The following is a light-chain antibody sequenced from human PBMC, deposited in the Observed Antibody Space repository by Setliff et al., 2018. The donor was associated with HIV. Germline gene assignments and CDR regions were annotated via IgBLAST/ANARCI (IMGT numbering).Light chain of an antibody. Sequence: QSALTQPPSASGAPGQRVTISCSGSSSNIGSNTVNWYQHLPGTTPKLLIYSNNQRPSGVPDRFSGSKSGTSASLAISGLQSEDEADYYCAAWDDSLNGLYVFGSGTRSPS. J-gene: IGLJ1*01. V-gene: IGLV1-44*01. CDR2: SNN. CDR1: SSNIGSNT. CDR3: AAWDDSLNGLYV.